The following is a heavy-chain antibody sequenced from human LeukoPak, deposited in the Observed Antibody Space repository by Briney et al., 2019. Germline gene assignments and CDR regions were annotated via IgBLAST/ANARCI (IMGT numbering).Heavy chain of an antibody. J-gene: IGHJ6*03. CDR2: MNPNSGNT. V-gene: IGHV1-8*01. Sequence: ASVKVSCKASGYTFTSYDINWVRQAAGQGLEWMGWMNPNSGNTGYAQKFQGRVTMTRNTSTSTAYMELSSLRSEDTAVYYCAREKSSGDTYYYYYYYMDVWGKGTTVTISS. D-gene: IGHD7-27*01. CDR1: GYTFTSYD. CDR3: AREKSSGDTYYYYYYYMDV.